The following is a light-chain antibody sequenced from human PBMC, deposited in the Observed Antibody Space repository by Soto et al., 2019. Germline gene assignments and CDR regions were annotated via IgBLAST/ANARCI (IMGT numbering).Light chain of an antibody. CDR2: EVT. J-gene: IGLJ1*01. V-gene: IGLV2-14*01. CDR3: SSYTHINTRACV. Sequence: QSALTQPASVSGSPGQSITISCTGTSGDIGSYNRVSWYQQHPGKAPKLIIYEVTDRPSGVSNRFSGSKSGNTASLTISGLQAEDQAEYYCSSYTHINTRACVFGTGTKLTVL. CDR1: SGDIGSYNR.